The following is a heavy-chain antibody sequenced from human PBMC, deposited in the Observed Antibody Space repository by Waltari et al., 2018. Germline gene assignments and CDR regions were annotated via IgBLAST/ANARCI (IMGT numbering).Heavy chain of an antibody. CDR2: IYVGDSET. Sequence: EVRLVQSGAEVKKPGESLKISCKGSGDKFSTYWIGWVRPMPGKGLAWMGIIYVGDSETRYSPSFRGQVTMSADKSITTAYLQWSSLKASDTTMYYCARREHDYDYVGGSYRRVIDTFDIWGQGTRVTVSS. J-gene: IGHJ3*02. CDR3: ARREHDYDYVGGSYRRVIDTFDI. CDR1: GDKFSTYW. V-gene: IGHV5-51*03. D-gene: IGHD3-16*02.